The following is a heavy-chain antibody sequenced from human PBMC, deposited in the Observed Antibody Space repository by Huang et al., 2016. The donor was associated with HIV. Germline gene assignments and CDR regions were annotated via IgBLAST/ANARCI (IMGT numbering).Heavy chain of an antibody. CDR3: ALYSNSWYPNY. J-gene: IGHJ4*02. CDR1: GFTFSTYS. D-gene: IGHD6-13*01. V-gene: IGHV3-21*01. CDR2: IITVSSYI. Sequence: EVQLVESGGGLVKPGGSLRLSCAASGFTFSTYSMNWVRQPPGKGREWVSSIITVSSYITYADSVRGRFTSSRDNAKNSLYLQMNSLRAEDTAVYYCALYSNSWYPNYWGQGTLVTVSS.